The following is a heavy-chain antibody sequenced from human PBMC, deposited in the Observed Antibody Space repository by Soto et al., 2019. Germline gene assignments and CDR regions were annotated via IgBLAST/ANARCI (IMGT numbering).Heavy chain of an antibody. CDR1: GGSFSGYY. Sequence: SETLSLTCAVDGGSFSGYYWSWIRQPPGKGLEWIGEINHSGSTNYNPSLKSRVTISVDTSKNQFSLKLSSVTAADTAVYYCARDESYCSGGSCYPIWGQGTMVTVSS. V-gene: IGHV4-34*01. CDR3: ARDESYCSGGSCYPI. D-gene: IGHD2-15*01. J-gene: IGHJ3*02. CDR2: INHSGST.